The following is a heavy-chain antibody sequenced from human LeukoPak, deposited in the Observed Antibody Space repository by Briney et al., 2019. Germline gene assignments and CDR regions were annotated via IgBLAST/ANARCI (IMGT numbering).Heavy chain of an antibody. J-gene: IGHJ5*02. Sequence: GGSLRLSCAASGFTFSSYSMNWVRQAPGKGLEWVSSISSSSSYIYYADSVKGRFTISRDNAKNSLYLQMNSLRAEDTAVYYCTRWGIAVAGTRHAFDPWGQGTLVTVSS. CDR1: GFTFSSYS. V-gene: IGHV3-21*01. CDR3: TRWGIAVAGTRHAFDP. D-gene: IGHD6-19*01. CDR2: ISSSSSYI.